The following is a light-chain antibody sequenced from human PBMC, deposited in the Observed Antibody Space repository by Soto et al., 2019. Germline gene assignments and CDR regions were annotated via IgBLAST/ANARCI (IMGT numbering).Light chain of an antibody. Sequence: DLQMTQSPSSLSASVGDTVTITCRASQDIGNFFAWFQQKPGTAPKSLISAASSLQSGVPSKFSVSRSGTDINLTINSLQPEDVATYYCQQYHSWPATFGGGTKVEI. CDR1: QDIGNF. V-gene: IGKV1-16*02. CDR3: QQYHSWPAT. CDR2: AAS. J-gene: IGKJ4*01.